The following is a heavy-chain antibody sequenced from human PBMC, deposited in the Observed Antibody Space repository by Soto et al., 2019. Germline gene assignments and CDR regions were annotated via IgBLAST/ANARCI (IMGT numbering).Heavy chain of an antibody. J-gene: IGHJ5*02. CDR1: GDSVSSNSAT. CDR2: TYYRSKWYN. V-gene: IGHV6-1*01. Sequence: SQTLSLTCAISGDSVSSNSATWNWIRQSPSRGLEWLGRTYYRSKWYNDYAISVKGRITINPDTSKNQFSLQLNSVTPEDTAVYYCGRAHLGTDRYTLEPFGPWGQGTLVTVSS. CDR3: GRAHLGTDRYTLEPFGP. D-gene: IGHD3-10*01.